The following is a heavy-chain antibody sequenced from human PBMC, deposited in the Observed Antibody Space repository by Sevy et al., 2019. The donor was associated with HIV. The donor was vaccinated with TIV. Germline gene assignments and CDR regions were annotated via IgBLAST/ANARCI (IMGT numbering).Heavy chain of an antibody. CDR2: IYYNGHT. Sequence: SETLSLTCSVSGGSIVSSSYYWNWIRQPPGKGLEWIGSIYYNGHTYYNPSLKSRLTISIDTSKNQFYLTLSSVTAANTSIYYCARSAAGHEYYYGLDVWGQGATVTVSS. CDR1: GGSIVSSSYY. D-gene: IGHD6-13*01. CDR3: ARSAAGHEYYYGLDV. J-gene: IGHJ6*02. V-gene: IGHV4-39*01.